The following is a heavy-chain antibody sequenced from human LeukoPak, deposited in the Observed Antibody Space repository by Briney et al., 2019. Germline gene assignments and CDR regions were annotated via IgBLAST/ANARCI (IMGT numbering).Heavy chain of an antibody. Sequence: PSETLSLTCAVYGGSFSGYYWSWIRQPPGKGQEWIGEINHSGSTNYNPSLKSRVTISVDTSKNQFSLKLSSVTAADTAVYYCARDSYDILTGEDAFDIWGQGTMVTVSS. CDR1: GGSFSGYY. CDR3: ARDSYDILTGEDAFDI. CDR2: INHSGST. J-gene: IGHJ3*02. D-gene: IGHD3-9*01. V-gene: IGHV4-34*01.